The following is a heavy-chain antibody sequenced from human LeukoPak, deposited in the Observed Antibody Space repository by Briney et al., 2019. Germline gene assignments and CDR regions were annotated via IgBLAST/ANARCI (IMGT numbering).Heavy chain of an antibody. J-gene: IGHJ5*02. CDR2: INPNSDGT. Sequence: ASVKVSCKASGYTFTGYYMHWVRQAPGQGLEWMGWINPNSDGTNYAQKFQGRVTMTRDTSISTAYMELSSLRSEDTAVYYCARIIVGATTNWFDPWGQGTLVTVSS. CDR1: GYTFTGYY. CDR3: ARIIVGATTNWFDP. D-gene: IGHD1-26*01. V-gene: IGHV1-2*02.